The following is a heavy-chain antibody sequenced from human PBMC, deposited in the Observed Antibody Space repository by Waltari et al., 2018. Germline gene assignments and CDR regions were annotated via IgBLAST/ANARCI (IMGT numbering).Heavy chain of an antibody. V-gene: IGHV1-69*13. Sequence: QVQLVQSGAEVKKPGSSVKVSCKASGGTFSSYAISWVRQAPGQGLEWMGGIIPIFGTANYAQKFQGRVTITADESTSTAYMELSSLRSEDTAVYYCARYWASHGSGSYYNGNYYYYGMDVWGQGTTVTVSS. CDR3: ARYWASHGSGSYYNGNYYYYGMDV. CDR1: GGTFSSYA. CDR2: IIPIFGTA. D-gene: IGHD3-10*01. J-gene: IGHJ6*02.